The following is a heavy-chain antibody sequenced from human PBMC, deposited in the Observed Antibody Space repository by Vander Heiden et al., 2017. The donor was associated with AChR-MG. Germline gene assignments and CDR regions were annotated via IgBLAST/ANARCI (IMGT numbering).Heavy chain of an antibody. J-gene: IGHJ6*02. CDR2: INPNSGGT. V-gene: IGHV1-2*04. Sequence: QVQLVQSGAEVKKPGASVKVSCKASGYTFTGYYMHWVRQAPGQGLEWMGWINPNSGGTNYAQKCQGWVTMTRDTSISTAYMELSRLRSDDTAVYYCARASGMVSYYYGMDVWGQGTTVTVSS. D-gene: IGHD3-3*01. CDR1: GYTFTGYY. CDR3: ARASGMVSYYYGMDV.